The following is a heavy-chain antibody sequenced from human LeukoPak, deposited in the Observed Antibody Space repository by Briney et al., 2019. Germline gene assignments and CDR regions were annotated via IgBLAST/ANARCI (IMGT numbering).Heavy chain of an antibody. CDR1: GFTFSSYS. CDR3: ARVGPYSGSYGPFDY. Sequence: GGSLRLSCAASGFTFSSYSMNWVRQAPGKGLEWVSSISSSSSYIYYADSVKGRFTISRDNAKNSLYLQMNSLRAEDTAVYYCARVGPYSGSYGPFDYWGQGTLVTVSS. V-gene: IGHV3-21*01. D-gene: IGHD1-26*01. J-gene: IGHJ4*02. CDR2: ISSSSSYI.